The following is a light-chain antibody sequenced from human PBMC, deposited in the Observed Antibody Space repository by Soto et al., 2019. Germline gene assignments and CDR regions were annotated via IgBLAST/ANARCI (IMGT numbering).Light chain of an antibody. V-gene: IGLV2-14*01. J-gene: IGLJ2*01. Sequence: QSALTQPASVSGSPGQSITISCPGTSSDVGGYNYVSWYQQHPGKAPKLMIYDVSNRPSGVSNRSSGSKSGNTASLTISGLQAEDEADYYCSSYTSSSPLVFGGGTKLTVL. CDR1: SSDVGGYNY. CDR2: DVS. CDR3: SSYTSSSPLV.